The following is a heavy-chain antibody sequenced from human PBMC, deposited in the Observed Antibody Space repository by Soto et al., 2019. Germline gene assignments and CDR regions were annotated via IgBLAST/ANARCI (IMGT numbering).Heavy chain of an antibody. Sequence: NPSETLSLTCTVSGGSISSGGYYWSWIRQHPGKGLEWIGYIYYSGSTYYNPSLKSRVTISVDTSKNQFSLKLSSVTAADTAVYYCARWGELVRGVIITNWFDPWGQGTLVTVSS. CDR2: IYYSGST. V-gene: IGHV4-31*03. CDR1: GGSISSGGYY. D-gene: IGHD3-10*01. CDR3: ARWGELVRGVIITNWFDP. J-gene: IGHJ5*02.